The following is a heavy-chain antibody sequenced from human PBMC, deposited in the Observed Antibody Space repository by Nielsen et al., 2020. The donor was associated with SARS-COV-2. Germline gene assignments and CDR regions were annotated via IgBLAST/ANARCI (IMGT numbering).Heavy chain of an antibody. CDR2: VSSSGGST. D-gene: IGHD1-1*01. CDR1: GFTFNIDA. V-gene: IGHV3-23*01. J-gene: IGHJ3*02. CDR3: TRDLGCWKNDAFDI. Sequence: GSLSLSCAASGFTFNIDAMAWVRRIPGRGLQWVTGVSSSGGSTYYTDSVKGRFTISRDNSKTTLYLEMHSLRLEDTAVYYCTRDLGCWKNDAFDIWGQGTMVTVSS.